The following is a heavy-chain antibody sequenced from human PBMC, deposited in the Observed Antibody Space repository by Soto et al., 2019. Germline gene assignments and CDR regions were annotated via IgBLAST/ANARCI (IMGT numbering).Heavy chain of an antibody. D-gene: IGHD2-2*01. J-gene: IGHJ6*02. CDR2: IYPGDSDT. Sequence: PGESLKISCKGSGYSFTSYWIGWVRQMPGKGLEWMGIIYPGDSDTRYSPSFQGQVTISADKSISTAYLQWSSLKASDAAMYYCARLTQDIVVVADVWGQGTTVTVSS. V-gene: IGHV5-51*01. CDR3: ARLTQDIVVVADV. CDR1: GYSFTSYW.